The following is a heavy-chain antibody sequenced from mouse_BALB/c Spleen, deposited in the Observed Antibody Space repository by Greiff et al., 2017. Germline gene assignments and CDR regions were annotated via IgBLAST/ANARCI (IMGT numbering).Heavy chain of an antibody. CDR1: GFTFSDYY. CDR3: ARGSSTTGFFDY. CDR2: ISDGGSYT. J-gene: IGHJ2*01. Sequence: EVKLMESGGGLVKPGGSLKLSCAASGFTFSDYYMYWVRQTPEKRLEWVATISDGGSYTYYPDSVKGRFTISRDNARNILYLQMSSLRSEDTAMYYCARGSSTTGFFDYWGQGTTLTVSS. V-gene: IGHV5-4*02. D-gene: IGHD1-1*01.